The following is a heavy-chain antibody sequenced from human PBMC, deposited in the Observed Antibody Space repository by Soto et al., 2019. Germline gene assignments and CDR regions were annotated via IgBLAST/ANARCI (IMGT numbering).Heavy chain of an antibody. CDR2: IYYSGST. V-gene: IGHV4-30-4*01. J-gene: IGHJ4*02. CDR1: GGSISSGDYY. D-gene: IGHD5-12*01. CDR3: ARQEMATKYYFDY. Sequence: SETLSLTCTVSGGSISSGDYYWSWIRQPPGKGLEWIGYIYYSGSTYYNPSLKSRVTISVDTSKNQFSLKLSCVTAADTAVYYCARQEMATKYYFDYWGQGTLVTVSS.